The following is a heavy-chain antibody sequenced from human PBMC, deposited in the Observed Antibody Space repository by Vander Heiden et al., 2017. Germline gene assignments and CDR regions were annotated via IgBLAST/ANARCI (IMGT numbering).Heavy chain of an antibody. Sequence: QVQLVQSGAEVKKPGSSVKVSCKASGGTFSSYAISWVRQAPGQGLEWMGGIIPIFGTANYAQKFQGRVTITADKSTSTAYMELSSLRSEDTAVYYCARDGGTYYYGSGSYYSPQFDYWGQGTLVTVSS. CDR3: ARDGGTYYYGSGSYYSPQFDY. D-gene: IGHD3-10*01. J-gene: IGHJ4*02. CDR2: IIPIFGTA. V-gene: IGHV1-69*06. CDR1: GGTFSSYA.